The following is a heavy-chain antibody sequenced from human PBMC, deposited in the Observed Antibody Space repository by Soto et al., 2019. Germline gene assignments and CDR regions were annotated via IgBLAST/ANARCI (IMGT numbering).Heavy chain of an antibody. D-gene: IGHD3-16*02. V-gene: IGHV3-33*01. CDR2: IWYDGSNK. CDR3: ARAVGGVIARYNWFDP. J-gene: IGHJ5*02. Sequence: QVQLVESGGGVVQPGRSLRLSCAASGFTFSSYGMHWVRQAPGKGLEWVAVIWYDGSNKYYADSVEGRFTISRDNSKNSLYLQMNSLRAEDTAVYYCARAVGGVIARYNWFDPWGQGTLVTVSS. CDR1: GFTFSSYG.